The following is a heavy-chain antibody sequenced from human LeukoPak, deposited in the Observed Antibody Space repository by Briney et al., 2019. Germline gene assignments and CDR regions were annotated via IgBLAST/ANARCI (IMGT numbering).Heavy chain of an antibody. CDR3: ARGHYGDGNWFDP. D-gene: IGHD4-17*01. CDR1: GGSFSVYY. V-gene: IGHV4-34*01. CDR2: INHSGST. Sequence: SETLSLTCAVYGGSFSVYYWSWIRQPPGKGLGWIGEINHSGSTNYNPSVKSRVTISVDTSKNQFSLKLSSVTAADTAVYYCARGHYGDGNWFDPWGQGTLVTVSS. J-gene: IGHJ5*02.